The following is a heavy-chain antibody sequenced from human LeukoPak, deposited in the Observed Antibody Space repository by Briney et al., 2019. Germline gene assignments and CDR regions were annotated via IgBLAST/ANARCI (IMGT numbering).Heavy chain of an antibody. CDR2: ISAYNGNT. J-gene: IGHJ4*02. CDR1: GYTFTSYG. CDR3: ARVVLGATWGDY. V-gene: IGHV1-18*01. D-gene: IGHD1-26*01. Sequence: ASVKVSCKASGYTFTSYGISWVRQAPGQGLEWMGRISAYNGNTNYAQKLQGRVTMTTDTSTSTAYMELRSLRSDDTAVYYCARVVLGATWGDYWGQGTLVTVSS.